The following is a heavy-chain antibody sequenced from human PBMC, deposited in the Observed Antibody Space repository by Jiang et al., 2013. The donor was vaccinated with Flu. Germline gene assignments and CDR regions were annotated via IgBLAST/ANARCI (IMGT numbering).Heavy chain of an antibody. CDR2: TYYRSKWYN. CDR3: ARLGEFGVGVDV. J-gene: IGHJ6*04. V-gene: IGHV6-1*01. Sequence: QTLSLTCAISGDSVSSNSAAWNWIRQSPSRGLEWLGRTYYRSKWYNDYAVSVRSRIIINPDTSKNQFSLQLKSVTPEDTAVYYCARLGEFGVGVDVWGKGTTVTVSS. CDR1: GDSVSSNSAA. D-gene: IGHD3-3*01.